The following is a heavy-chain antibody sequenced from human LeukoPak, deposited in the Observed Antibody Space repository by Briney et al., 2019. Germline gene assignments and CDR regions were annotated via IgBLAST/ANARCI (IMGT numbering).Heavy chain of an antibody. D-gene: IGHD5-24*01. CDR3: ARVGLQFCDY. V-gene: IGHV3-48*04. CDR1: GFTLSRYN. J-gene: IGHJ4*02. Sequence: PGGSLRLSCAASGFTLSRYNMNWVRQAPGKGLEWVSYISSSSSTIYYADSVKGRFTVSRDNAKNSLYLQMNSLRAEDTAVHYCARVGLQFCDYWGQGTLVTVSS. CDR2: ISSSSSTI.